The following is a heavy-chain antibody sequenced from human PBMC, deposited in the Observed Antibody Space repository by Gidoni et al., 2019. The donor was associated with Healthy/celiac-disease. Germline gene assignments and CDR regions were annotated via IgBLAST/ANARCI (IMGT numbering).Heavy chain of an antibody. Sequence: QVQLQESGPGLVKPSETLSLTCTVSGGSVSSGSYYWRWIRQPPGKGLEWSGYIYYSGGTNYNPSLKSRVTISVDTSKNQFSLKLSSVTAADTAVYYCARKQLGLGYCSGGSCYHRNWFDPWGQGTLVTVSS. D-gene: IGHD2-15*01. CDR3: ARKQLGLGYCSGGSCYHRNWFDP. CDR2: IYYSGGT. CDR1: GGSVSSGSYY. V-gene: IGHV4-61*01. J-gene: IGHJ5*02.